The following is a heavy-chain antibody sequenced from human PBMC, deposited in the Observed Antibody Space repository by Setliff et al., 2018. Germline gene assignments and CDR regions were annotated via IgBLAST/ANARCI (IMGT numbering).Heavy chain of an antibody. V-gene: IGHV1-18*01. CDR2: ISPYNGDT. Sequence: ASVKVSCKASGYTFGFTSYGISWVRQAPGQGLEWMGWISPYNGDTSYTQKLQDRVTMTTDISTSTAFMELRSLTSDDTAIYYCARDTYNPNWYGDRSFEYWGQGTLVTVSS. J-gene: IGHJ4*02. CDR3: ARDTYNPNWYGDRSFEY. D-gene: IGHD1-1*01. CDR1: GYTFGFTSYG.